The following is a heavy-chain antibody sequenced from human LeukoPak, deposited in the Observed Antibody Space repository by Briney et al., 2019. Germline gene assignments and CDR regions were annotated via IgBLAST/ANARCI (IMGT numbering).Heavy chain of an antibody. Sequence: GESLKISCKGSGYSFTSYWIGWVRQMPGKGLEWMGIIYPGDFDTRYSPSFQGQVTISADKSITTAYLQWSSLRASDTAMYYCARQGVAPKDAFDIWGQGTMVIVSS. CDR1: GYSFTSYW. J-gene: IGHJ3*02. V-gene: IGHV5-51*01. D-gene: IGHD3-3*01. CDR2: IYPGDFDT. CDR3: ARQGVAPKDAFDI.